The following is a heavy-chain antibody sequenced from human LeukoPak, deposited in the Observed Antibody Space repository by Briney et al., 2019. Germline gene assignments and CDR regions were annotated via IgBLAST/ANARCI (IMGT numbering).Heavy chain of an antibody. Sequence: GESLKISGRGSGYSFTTYWIGWARQMPGKGLEWMGIIYPGDSDTRYTPSFQGQVTISADKSIRTAYLPWSSVRASDTAMYYCASRQGCSSSSCPPDSWGQGTLVTVST. V-gene: IGHV5-51*01. CDR2: IYPGDSDT. D-gene: IGHD2-2*01. J-gene: IGHJ4*02. CDR1: GYSFTTYW. CDR3: ASRQGCSSSSCPPDS.